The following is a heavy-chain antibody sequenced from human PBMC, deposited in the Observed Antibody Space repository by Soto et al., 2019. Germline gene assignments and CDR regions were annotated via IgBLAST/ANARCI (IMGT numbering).Heavy chain of an antibody. V-gene: IGHV1-69*06. CDR2: IIPLYGTV. CDR1: GGTFNSYG. Sequence: QAHLAQSGAEVKKPGSSVTVSCKASGGTFNSYGISWVRQAPGQGLDWMGVIIPLYGTVNYAQKFQGRVSITADKSTSTAYMDLNSLRSDDTAVYYCARVRVIQGVIPSHFGLWGQGTQVTVSS. D-gene: IGHD3-10*01. J-gene: IGHJ4*02. CDR3: ARVRVIQGVIPSHFGL.